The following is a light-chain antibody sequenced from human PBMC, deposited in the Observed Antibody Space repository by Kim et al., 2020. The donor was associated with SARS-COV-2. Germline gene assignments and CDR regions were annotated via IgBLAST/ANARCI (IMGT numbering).Light chain of an antibody. CDR1: RSHIGSNV. J-gene: IGLJ3*02. Sequence: GQRVTISCSGSRSHIGSNVVNWYQQLPGTAPKLLIYSNDYRSSGVPDRFSGSKSGTSASLAISGLQSEDEADYYCVAWDDSLSGSVFGGGTQLTVL. V-gene: IGLV1-44*01. CDR3: VAWDDSLSGSV. CDR2: SND.